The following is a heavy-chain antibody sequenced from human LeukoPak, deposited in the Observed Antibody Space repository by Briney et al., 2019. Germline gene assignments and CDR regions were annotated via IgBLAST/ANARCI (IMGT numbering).Heavy chain of an antibody. CDR1: GYTFSSYG. CDR3: ARGRYCSSTSCYLLDY. D-gene: IGHD2-2*01. CDR2: ISAYTGNT. J-gene: IGHJ4*02. V-gene: IGHV1-18*01. Sequence: ASVKVSCKASGYTFSSYGISWVGQAPGHGLEWMGWISAYTGNTNYAQKLQGRVTMTTDTSTSTAYMELRSLRSDDTAVYYCARGRYCSSTSCYLLDYWGQGTLVTVSS.